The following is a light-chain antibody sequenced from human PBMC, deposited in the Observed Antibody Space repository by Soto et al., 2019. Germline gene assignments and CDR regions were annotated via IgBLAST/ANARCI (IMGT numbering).Light chain of an antibody. CDR1: EPIRNTY. CDR3: QQYADSPLT. V-gene: IGKV3-20*01. Sequence: EIVLTQSPDTLSLSPGERATLSCRTSEPIRNTYVAWYHQKPGQAPRLLIYGASSRAIGIPDRFSGSGSGTDFTLTINRLEPEDFALYYCQQYADSPLTFGGGTKVDI. CDR2: GAS. J-gene: IGKJ4*01.